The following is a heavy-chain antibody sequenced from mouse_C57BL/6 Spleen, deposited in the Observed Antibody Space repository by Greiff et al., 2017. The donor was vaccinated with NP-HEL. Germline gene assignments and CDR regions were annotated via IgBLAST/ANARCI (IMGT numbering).Heavy chain of an antibody. D-gene: IGHD3-2*02. J-gene: IGHJ4*01. CDR1: GYTFTDYE. CDR3: TIETAQYYYAMDY. CDR2: IDPETGGT. Sequence: VQLQQSGAELVRPGASVTLSCKASGYTFTDYEMHWVKQTPVHGLEWIGAIDPETGGTAYNQKFKGKAILTADKSSSTAYMELRSLTSEDSAVYYCTIETAQYYYAMDYWGQGTSVTVSS. V-gene: IGHV1-15*01.